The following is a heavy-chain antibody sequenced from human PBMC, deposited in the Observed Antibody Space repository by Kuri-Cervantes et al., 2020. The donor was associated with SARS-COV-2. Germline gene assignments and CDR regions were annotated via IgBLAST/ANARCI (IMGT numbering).Heavy chain of an antibody. Sequence: GESLKISCAASGFTFSSYSKNWVRQAPGKGLEWVSSISSSSSYIYYADSVKGRFTISRDNAKNSLYLQMNSLRAEDTAVYYCAKATNNYCSSTSCYQGGYFDLWGRGTLVTVSS. CDR3: AKATNNYCSSTSCYQGGYFDL. D-gene: IGHD2-2*01. V-gene: IGHV3-21*01. CDR2: ISSSSSYI. CDR1: GFTFSSYS. J-gene: IGHJ2*01.